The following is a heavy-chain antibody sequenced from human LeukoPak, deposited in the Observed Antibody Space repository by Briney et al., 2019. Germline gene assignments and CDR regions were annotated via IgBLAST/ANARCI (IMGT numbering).Heavy chain of an antibody. J-gene: IGHJ4*02. V-gene: IGHV3-23*01. CDR3: AKLFIGYGDRYGYYFDY. CDR1: GFTFSTDA. D-gene: IGHD4-17*01. Sequence: GGSLRLSCAASGFTFSTDAMSWVRQAPGKGLEWVSAISGSGGSTYYVDSVKGRFSISRDNSKNTLYLQMNSLRAEDTAVYYCAKLFIGYGDRYGYYFDYWGQGTLVTVSS. CDR2: ISGSGGST.